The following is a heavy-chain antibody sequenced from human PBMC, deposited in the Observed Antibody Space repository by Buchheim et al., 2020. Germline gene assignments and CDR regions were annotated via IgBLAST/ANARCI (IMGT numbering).Heavy chain of an antibody. CDR2: ISYDGSNK. V-gene: IGHV3-30-3*01. J-gene: IGHJ6*02. CDR3: ARDGLAAPNYYYYGMDV. CDR1: GFTFSSYA. Sequence: QVQLVESGGGVVQPGRSLRLSCAASGFTFSSYAMHWVRQAPGKGLEWVAVISYDGSNKYYADSVKGRFTLPRENSKHNLLLQMNSLRAEDTAVYYCARDGLAAPNYYYYGMDVWGQGTT. D-gene: IGHD6-13*01.